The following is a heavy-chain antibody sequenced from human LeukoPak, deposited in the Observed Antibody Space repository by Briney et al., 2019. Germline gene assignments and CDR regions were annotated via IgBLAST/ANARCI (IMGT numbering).Heavy chain of an antibody. CDR2: IYPGGSDT. V-gene: IGHV5-51*01. D-gene: IGHD3-16*01. CDR3: ARFGYYDYVWGRTNYFDY. J-gene: IGHJ4*02. Sequence: GAFLQISCDGSGSNFTSYWNGCGRPLPGEGLEGMVSIYPGGSDTRYSPSFQGQVTISADKSISTAYLQWSSLKASDTAMYYCARFGYYDYVWGRTNYFDYWGQGTLVTVSS. CDR1: GSNFTSYW.